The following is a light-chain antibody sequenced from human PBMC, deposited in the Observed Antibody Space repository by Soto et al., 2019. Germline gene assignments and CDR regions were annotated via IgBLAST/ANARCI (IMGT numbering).Light chain of an antibody. Sequence: EIVLTQSPATLSLSPGERATLSSRASQSVSSYLAWYQQKPGQAPRLLIYDASNRATGIPARFSGSGSGTDFTLTISSLEPEDFAVYYCQQRSSSFGQGTRLEIK. CDR2: DAS. J-gene: IGKJ5*01. CDR1: QSVSSY. V-gene: IGKV3-11*01. CDR3: QQRSSS.